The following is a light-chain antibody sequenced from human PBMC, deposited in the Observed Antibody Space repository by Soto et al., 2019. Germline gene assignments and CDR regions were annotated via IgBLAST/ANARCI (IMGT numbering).Light chain of an antibody. CDR2: DAS. J-gene: IGKJ1*01. Sequence: EIVLTQSPATLSLSPGERATLSCRASQSVSSYLAWYQQKPGQPPRLLIYDASSRATGIPATFSGRGSGTDFTLTISGLEPEDFAVYYCQQRSNWPWTFGQGTKVEIK. CDR3: QQRSNWPWT. V-gene: IGKV3-11*01. CDR1: QSVSSY.